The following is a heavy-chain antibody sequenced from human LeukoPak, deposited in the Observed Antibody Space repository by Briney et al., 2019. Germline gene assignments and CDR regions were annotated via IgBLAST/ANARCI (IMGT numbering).Heavy chain of an antibody. CDR1: GGSISNNDYF. J-gene: IGHJ5*02. CDR3: ARRVPGRSGNWFDP. Sequence: PSETLSLTCTVSGGSISNNDYFWGWIRQPPGKGLEWIGSMNYGGSTHDNPSLKSRVTISVDTSKIQVSLKLSSVTAADTAVYYCARRVPGRSGNWFDPWGQGTLVTVSS. D-gene: IGHD2-2*01. V-gene: IGHV4-39*01. CDR2: MNYGGST.